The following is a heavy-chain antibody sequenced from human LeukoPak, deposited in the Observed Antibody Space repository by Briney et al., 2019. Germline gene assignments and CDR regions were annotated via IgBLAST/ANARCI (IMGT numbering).Heavy chain of an antibody. Sequence: GGSLRLSCAASGFTFSSYSMNWVRQAPGKGLEWVSSISSSSSYIYYADSVKGRFTISRDNSKNTLYLQMNSLRAEDSAVYYCAKGTKMIGSFYRGHQFDYWGQGTLVTVSS. V-gene: IGHV3-21*01. CDR3: AKGTKMIGSFYRGHQFDY. J-gene: IGHJ4*02. CDR2: ISSSSSYI. D-gene: IGHD1-26*01. CDR1: GFTFSSYS.